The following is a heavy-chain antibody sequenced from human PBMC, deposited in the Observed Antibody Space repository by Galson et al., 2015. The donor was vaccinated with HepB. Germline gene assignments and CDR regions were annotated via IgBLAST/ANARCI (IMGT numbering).Heavy chain of an antibody. Sequence: SVKVSCKASGGTFSRYAISWVRQAPGQGLEWMGGIIPIFGTANYAQKFQGRVTITADKSTSTAYMELSSLRSEDTAVYYCAREARGGYDSSGYPHNAFDIWGQGTMVTVSS. D-gene: IGHD3-22*01. V-gene: IGHV1-69*06. CDR2: IIPIFGTA. CDR1: GGTFSRYA. CDR3: AREARGGYDSSGYPHNAFDI. J-gene: IGHJ3*02.